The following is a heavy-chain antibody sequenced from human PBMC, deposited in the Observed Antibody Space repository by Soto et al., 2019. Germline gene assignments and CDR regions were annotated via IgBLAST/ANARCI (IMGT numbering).Heavy chain of an antibody. Sequence: GGSLRLSCAASGFTFSSYAMHWVRQAPGKGLEWVAVISYDGSNKYYADSVKGRFTISRDNSKNTLYPQMNSLRAEDTAVYYCARAYDFWSGYLDYWGQGTLVTVSS. J-gene: IGHJ4*02. CDR3: ARAYDFWSGYLDY. CDR2: ISYDGSNK. D-gene: IGHD3-3*01. CDR1: GFTFSSYA. V-gene: IGHV3-30-3*01.